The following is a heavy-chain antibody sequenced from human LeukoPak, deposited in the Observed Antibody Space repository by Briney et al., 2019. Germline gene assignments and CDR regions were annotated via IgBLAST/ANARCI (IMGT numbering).Heavy chain of an antibody. CDR1: GFTFSSYT. J-gene: IGHJ4*02. CDR3: ATDTRVDY. Sequence: NPGGSLRLSCAASGFTFSSYTTNWVRQAPGRGLEWVSSISSGSTYMYYADSVKGRFTISRDNAKNSLYLQLNSLRAEVTSVYYCATDTRVDYWGQGTLVTVSS. V-gene: IGHV3-21*01. CDR2: ISSGSTYM.